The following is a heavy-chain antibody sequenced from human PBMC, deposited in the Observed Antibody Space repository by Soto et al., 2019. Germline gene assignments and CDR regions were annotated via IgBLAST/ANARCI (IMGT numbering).Heavy chain of an antibody. CDR3: ARAYDYSSNWFDP. Sequence: PSETLSLTCAVSGASVNSGSNYWSWIRQPPGKGLEWIGYIYYSGSVSYNPSLRSRVTISRDTSKNQFSLRLSSVTAADTAVYYCARAYDYSSNWFDPWGQGTLVTVSS. CDR2: IYYSGSV. CDR1: GASVNSGSNY. V-gene: IGHV4-61*01. D-gene: IGHD4-4*01. J-gene: IGHJ5*02.